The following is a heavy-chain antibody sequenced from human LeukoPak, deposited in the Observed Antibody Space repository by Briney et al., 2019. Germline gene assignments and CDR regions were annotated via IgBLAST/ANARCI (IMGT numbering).Heavy chain of an antibody. J-gene: IGHJ4*02. CDR2: ITGSDDRT. D-gene: IGHD3-22*01. Sequence: GGSLRLSCAASGFTFSSAAMTGVRQAPGKGLEWVSTITGSDDRTYYGASVKGRFTISRDYSKNTLHLQMNSLRVEDTAIYYCAKGPQLNSGYHPNYWGQGILVTVSS. CDR3: AKGPQLNSGYHPNY. CDR1: GFTFSSAA. V-gene: IGHV3-23*01.